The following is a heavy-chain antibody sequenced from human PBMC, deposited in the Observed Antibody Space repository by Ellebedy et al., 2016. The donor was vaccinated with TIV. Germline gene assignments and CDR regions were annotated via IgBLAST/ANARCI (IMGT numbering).Heavy chain of an antibody. J-gene: IGHJ3*02. D-gene: IGHD2-21*01. CDR2: IHPSGGRT. CDR3: ARAEDLYSDGFDM. Sequence: ASVKVSCXTSGYSFTSYYMHWVRHAPGQGLEWMGLIHPSGGRTSYAQKFQGRVILTRDTSTRTFYMELRSLRSDDTAVYYCARAEDLYSDGFDMWGQGTLVTVSS. V-gene: IGHV1-46*01. CDR1: GYSFTSYY.